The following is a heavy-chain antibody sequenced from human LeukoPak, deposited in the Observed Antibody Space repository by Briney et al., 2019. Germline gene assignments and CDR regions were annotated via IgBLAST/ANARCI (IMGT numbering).Heavy chain of an antibody. Sequence: PGGSLRLSCAASGFTIGNYGISWVSQAPGKRLEWVSVISGTGVSIYYADSVKGRFTISRYESKNTLYLQMNSLRAEDTAVYYCAKLNVGKGSWYDSFVYWGHGTLVTVSS. V-gene: IGHV3-23*01. D-gene: IGHD6-13*01. CDR1: GFTIGNYG. CDR2: ISGTGVSI. CDR3: AKLNVGKGSWYDSFVY. J-gene: IGHJ4*01.